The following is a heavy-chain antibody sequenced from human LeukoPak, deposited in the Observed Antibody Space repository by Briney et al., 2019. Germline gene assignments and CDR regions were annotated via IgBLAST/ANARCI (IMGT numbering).Heavy chain of an antibody. CDR2: LYSDGNT. Sequence: PGGSLRLSCAACGFTVITNDMTWVRQAPGGGLEWVSVLYSDGNTKYADSVHGRFTISTDNSNTTLYLEMNSLTPDDTAVYYCARGVEPLAANTLAYWGQGTLVTVSS. D-gene: IGHD1-14*01. J-gene: IGHJ4*01. V-gene: IGHV3-53*01. CDR3: ARGVEPLAANTLAY. CDR1: GFTVITND.